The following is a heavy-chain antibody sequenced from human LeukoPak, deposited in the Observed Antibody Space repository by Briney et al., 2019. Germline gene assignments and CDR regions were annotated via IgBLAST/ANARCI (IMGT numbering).Heavy chain of an antibody. CDR2: ISSSSSYI. D-gene: IGHD4-17*01. J-gene: IGHJ6*03. Sequence: GGSLRLSCAASGFTFSSYSMNWVRQAPGKGLEWVSSISSSSSYIYYADSARGRFTISRDNAKNLLSLQMNSLRAEDTAVYYCARDPYNGYYGDDYYYYMDVWGKGTTVTISS. V-gene: IGHV3-21*01. CDR3: ARDPYNGYYGDDYYYYMDV. CDR1: GFTFSSYS.